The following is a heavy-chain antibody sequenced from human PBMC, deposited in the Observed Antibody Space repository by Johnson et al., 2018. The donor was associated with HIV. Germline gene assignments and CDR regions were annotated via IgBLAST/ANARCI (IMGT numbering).Heavy chain of an antibody. Sequence: VQLVESGGGLVQPGGSLRLSCAASGFTVSSNYMNWVRQAPGKGLEWVSIIYSGGSTYYADSVKGRFTISRDNSKNTLYLQMNSLRAEDTAVYYCARDYYDSSGYHHAFDIWGQGTMVTVSS. CDR2: IYSGGST. CDR3: ARDYYDSSGYHHAFDI. D-gene: IGHD3-22*01. V-gene: IGHV3-66*01. J-gene: IGHJ3*02. CDR1: GFTVSSNY.